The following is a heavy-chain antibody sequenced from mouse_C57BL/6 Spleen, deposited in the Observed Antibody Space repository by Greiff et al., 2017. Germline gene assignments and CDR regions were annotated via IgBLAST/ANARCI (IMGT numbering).Heavy chain of an antibody. CDR3: ARRSLRDGYFDV. Sequence: QVQLKESGPELVKPGASVKISCKASGYSFTSYYIHWVKQRPGQGLEWIGWIYPGSGNTKYNEKFKGKATLTADTSSSTAYMQLSSLTSEDSAVYYCARRSLRDGYFDVWGTGTTVTVSS. V-gene: IGHV1-66*01. J-gene: IGHJ1*03. CDR2: IYPGSGNT. CDR1: GYSFTSYY. D-gene: IGHD1-1*01.